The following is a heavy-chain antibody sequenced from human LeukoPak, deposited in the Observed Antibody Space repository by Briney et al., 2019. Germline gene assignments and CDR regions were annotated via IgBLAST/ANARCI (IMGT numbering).Heavy chain of an antibody. CDR1: GDSISSNY. Sequence: SETLPLTCTVSGDSISSNYWSWIRQPPGKGLEWIGYIYYSGSTNYNPSLKSRVTISVDTSKNQFSLKLSSVTAADTAVYYCARGFPGGVYYFDYWGQGTLVTVSS. D-gene: IGHD3-3*01. CDR3: ARGFPGGVYYFDY. V-gene: IGHV4-59*01. J-gene: IGHJ4*02. CDR2: IYYSGST.